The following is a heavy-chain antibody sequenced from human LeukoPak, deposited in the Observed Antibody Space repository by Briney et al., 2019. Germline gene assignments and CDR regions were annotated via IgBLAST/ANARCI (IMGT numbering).Heavy chain of an antibody. J-gene: IGHJ4*02. CDR1: GGSFSGYY. D-gene: IGHD3-10*01. CDR2: INHSGST. V-gene: IGHV4-34*01. Sequence: PSETLSLTCAVYGGSFSGYYWSWIRQPPGKGLEWVGEINHSGSTNYHPSLKSRVTISVDTSKNQFSLKLTSVTAADMAVYYCAREGLITVVRGVNFGYWGQGTLVSVSS. CDR3: AREGLITVVRGVNFGY.